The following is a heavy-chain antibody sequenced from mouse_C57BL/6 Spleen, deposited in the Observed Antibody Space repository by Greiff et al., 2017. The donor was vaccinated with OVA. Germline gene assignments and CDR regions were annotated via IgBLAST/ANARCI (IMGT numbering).Heavy chain of an antibody. Sequence: EVKLVESGPGLAKPSQTLSLTCSVTGYSITSDYWNWIRKFPGNKLEYMGYISYSGSTYYTPSLKSRISITRDTSKNQYYLQLNSVTTEDTATYYCARSNYYGSRAMDYWGQGTSVTVSS. J-gene: IGHJ4*01. CDR1: GYSITSDY. CDR2: ISYSGST. V-gene: IGHV3-8*01. CDR3: ARSNYYGSRAMDY. D-gene: IGHD1-1*01.